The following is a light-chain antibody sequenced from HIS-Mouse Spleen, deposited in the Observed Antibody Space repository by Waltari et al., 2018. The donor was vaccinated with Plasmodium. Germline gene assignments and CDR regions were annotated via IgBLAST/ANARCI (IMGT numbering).Light chain of an antibody. J-gene: IGKJ3*01. Sequence: EIVMTQSPATLSVSPGESAPLSCSASQSVSSNLAWYQQKPGQAPRLLIYGASTRATGIPARFSGSGSGTEFTLTISSLQSEDFAVYYCQQYNNWSFTFGPGTKVDIK. V-gene: IGKV3-15*01. CDR2: GAS. CDR3: QQYNNWSFT. CDR1: QSVSSN.